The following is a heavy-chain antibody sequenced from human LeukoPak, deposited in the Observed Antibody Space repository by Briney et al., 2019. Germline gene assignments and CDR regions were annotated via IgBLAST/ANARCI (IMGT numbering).Heavy chain of an antibody. D-gene: IGHD3-22*01. V-gene: IGHV3-30*02. CDR1: GFTFSSYG. CDR2: IRYDGSNK. Sequence: GGSLRLSCAASGFTFSSYGMHWVRQAPGKGLEWVAFIRYDGSNKYYADSVKGRFTISRDNSKNTLYLQMNSLRAEDTAVYYCARGQAIGSGYYDWGQGTLVTVSS. J-gene: IGHJ4*02. CDR3: ARGQAIGSGYYD.